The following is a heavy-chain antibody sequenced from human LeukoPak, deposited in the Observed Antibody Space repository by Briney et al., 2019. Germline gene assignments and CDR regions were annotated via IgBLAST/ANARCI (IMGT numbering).Heavy chain of an antibody. Sequence: PGGSLRLSCAASGFTFSDYAMSWVRQAPGKGLEWVSDISASGGSTYYADSVKGRFTISRDNSKNTLYLQMNSLRAEDTAVYYCAKKETTVTTLFERWGQGLLVTVSS. V-gene: IGHV3-23*01. CDR2: ISASGGST. CDR1: GFTFSDYA. D-gene: IGHD4-17*01. J-gene: IGHJ4*02. CDR3: AKKETTVTTLFER.